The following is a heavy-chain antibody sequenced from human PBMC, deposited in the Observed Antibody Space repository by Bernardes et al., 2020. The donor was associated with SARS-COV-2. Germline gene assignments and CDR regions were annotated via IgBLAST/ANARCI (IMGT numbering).Heavy chain of an antibody. V-gene: IGHV3-74*01. Sequence: GGSLRLSCVAPKFTFSSYWMHWVRQAPGKGLVWVSRINSDGYSISYAASVKGRFTISRDNAKNTLYLQMNSLRAEDTAMYYCARAGGGDAFDIWGRGTMVTVSS. CDR1: KFTFSSYW. CDR2: INSDGYSI. J-gene: IGHJ3*02. D-gene: IGHD3-10*01. CDR3: ARAGGGDAFDI.